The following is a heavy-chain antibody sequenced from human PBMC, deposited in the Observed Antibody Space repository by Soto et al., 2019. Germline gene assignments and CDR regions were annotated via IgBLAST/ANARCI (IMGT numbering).Heavy chain of an antibody. D-gene: IGHD3-10*01. Sequence: QVQLVESGGGVVQPGRSLRLSCAASGFPFSSYGMHWVREAPGKGLEWVAVISYDGSNKYYADSVKGRFTISRDNSASTVNLQMNGLRPEDTALYYCVGGQYYFDYRGQGTLGTVSP. V-gene: IGHV3-30*03. CDR1: GFPFSSYG. J-gene: IGHJ4*02. CDR3: VGGQYYFDY. CDR2: ISYDGSNK.